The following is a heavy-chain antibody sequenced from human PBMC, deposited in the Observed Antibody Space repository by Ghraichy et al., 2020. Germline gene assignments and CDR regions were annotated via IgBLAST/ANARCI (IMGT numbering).Heavy chain of an antibody. J-gene: IGHJ4*02. CDR3: AKDRYCSNTICPTDY. Sequence: GGSLRLSCAASGFIFNTYGMHWVRQAPGKGLEWVAYILYDGSEKYYPDSVKGRFTISRDNSKNTVYLQMNSLRAEDTAVYYCAKDRYCSNTICPTDYWGQGTLVTVSS. D-gene: IGHD2-2*01. CDR2: ILYDGSEK. V-gene: IGHV3-30*02. CDR1: GFIFNTYG.